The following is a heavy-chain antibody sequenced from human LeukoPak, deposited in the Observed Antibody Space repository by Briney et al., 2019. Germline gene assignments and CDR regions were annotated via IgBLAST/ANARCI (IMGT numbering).Heavy chain of an antibody. Sequence: SETLSLTCAVPGYSISSGYYWGWIRQPPGKGLEWIGSIYHSGSTYYNPSLKSRVTTSVDTSKNQFSLKLSSVTAADTAVYYCARRLTMVRGVDYWGQGTLVTVSS. V-gene: IGHV4-38-2*01. CDR3: ARRLTMVRGVDY. D-gene: IGHD3-10*01. J-gene: IGHJ4*02. CDR1: GYSISSGYY. CDR2: IYHSGST.